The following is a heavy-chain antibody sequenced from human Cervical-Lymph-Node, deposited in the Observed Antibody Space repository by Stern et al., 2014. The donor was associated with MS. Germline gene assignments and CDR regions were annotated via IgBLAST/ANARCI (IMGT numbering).Heavy chain of an antibody. CDR2: IYPGDSGP. CDR1: GSSYW. V-gene: IGHV5-51*03. Sequence: EVQLVESGAEVKKPGESLKISCKSSGSSYWIGWVRQMPGKGLEWMGIIYPGDSGPRYSPSFQGQVTISADKSISTAYLQWSSLKASDTAMYYCARLGFCTNGVCSYFDYWGQGTLVTVSS. D-gene: IGHD2-8*01. CDR3: ARLGFCTNGVCSYFDY. J-gene: IGHJ4*02.